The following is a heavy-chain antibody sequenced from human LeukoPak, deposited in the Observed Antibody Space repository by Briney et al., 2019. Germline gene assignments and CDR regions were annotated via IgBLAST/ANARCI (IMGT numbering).Heavy chain of an antibody. CDR1: GGSFGGYY. Sequence: SETLSLTCAVYGGSFGGYYWSWIRQPPGKGLEWIGEINDSGSSNYIPSLKSRATISVDRSKNQFSLWLSSVTAADTAMYYCARTPVDGYDSGKPAYYYYYMDVWGKGTTVTVSS. V-gene: IGHV4-34*01. CDR2: INDSGSS. CDR3: ARTPVDGYDSGKPAYYYYYMDV. J-gene: IGHJ6*03. D-gene: IGHD5-12*01.